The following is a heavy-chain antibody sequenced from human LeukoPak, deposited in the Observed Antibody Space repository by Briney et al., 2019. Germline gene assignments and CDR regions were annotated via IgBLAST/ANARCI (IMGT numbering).Heavy chain of an antibody. V-gene: IGHV3-23*01. CDR2: LSGSGITT. CDR3: AKGIYSSGWSYFDY. D-gene: IGHD6-19*01. Sequence: GGSLRLSCAASGFTFSSYEMNWVRQAPGKGLEWGSTLSGSGITTYYADSVKGRFTISRDNSKNTLYLQMNSLRAEDTAVYYCAKGIYSSGWSYFDYWGHGTLVSVSS. J-gene: IGHJ4*01. CDR1: GFTFSSYE.